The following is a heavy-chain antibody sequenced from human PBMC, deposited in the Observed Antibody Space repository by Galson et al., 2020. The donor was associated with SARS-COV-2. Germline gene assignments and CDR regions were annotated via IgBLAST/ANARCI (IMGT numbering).Heavy chain of an antibody. Sequence: GGSLRLSCAASGFTFSSYAMHWVRQAPGKGLEWVAVISSAGSNTYYADSVNGRFTITRDNSENTLYLQMNSPRAEDTAVYYCAKDLYELSPCFDYWGQGTLVTVSS. J-gene: IGHJ4*02. D-gene: IGHD2-2*01. CDR2: ISSAGSNT. V-gene: IGHV3-30*01. CDR1: GFTFSSYA. CDR3: AKDLYELSPCFDY.